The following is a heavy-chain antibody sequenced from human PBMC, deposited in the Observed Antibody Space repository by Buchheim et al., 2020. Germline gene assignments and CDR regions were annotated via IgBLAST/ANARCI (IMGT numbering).Heavy chain of an antibody. V-gene: IGHV3-7*01. CDR1: GFVFSDYW. D-gene: IGHD4-17*01. CDR2: IKRDGSEK. CDR3: VRDYGYYYAMDV. Sequence: VHLVESGGGLVQPGGSLRLSCAASGFVFSDYWMSWVRQAPGKGLEWVANIKRDGSEKNYVDSVRGRFTISRDNAKNSLYPQMNSLRADDTAVYYCVRDYGYYYAMDVWGQGTT. J-gene: IGHJ6*02.